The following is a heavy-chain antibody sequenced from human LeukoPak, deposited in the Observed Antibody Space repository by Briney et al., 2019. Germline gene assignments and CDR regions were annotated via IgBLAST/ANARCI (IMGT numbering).Heavy chain of an antibody. CDR1: GVSISSYY. V-gene: IGHV4-59*13. CDR3: SRAFTSWSFDY. Sequence: SETLSLICCVAGVSISSYYWSWIRQPLGKGLEWIGYMYYSGNTKYNPSLKSRVAISVDTSKNLFSLKLTSMTATATAVYFCSRAFTSWSFDYWGQGTLVTVSS. D-gene: IGHD3-16*01. J-gene: IGHJ4*02. CDR2: MYYSGNT.